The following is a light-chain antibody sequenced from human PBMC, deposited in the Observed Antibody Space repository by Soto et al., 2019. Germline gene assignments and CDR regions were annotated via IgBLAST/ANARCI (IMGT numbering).Light chain of an antibody. Sequence: QSALTQPASVSGSPGQSITISCTGTSSDVGSYNLVSWYQQHPGKAPKLMIYEGSKRPPGVSNRFSGSKSANTASLTISGLQAEDEADYYCCSYAGSSTYVVFGGGTQLTVL. CDR3: CSYAGSSTYVV. CDR1: SSDVGSYNL. J-gene: IGLJ2*01. CDR2: EGS. V-gene: IGLV2-23*01.